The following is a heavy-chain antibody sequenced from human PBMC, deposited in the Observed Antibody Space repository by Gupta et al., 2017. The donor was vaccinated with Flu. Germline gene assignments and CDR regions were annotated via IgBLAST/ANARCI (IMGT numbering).Heavy chain of an antibody. Sequence: QLQLQESGPRLVKPSETLSLTCNVSGASIAGNNYLWNWVRQPPGKGLEWIASIYYSGSSYYSPYRRSRITISVDTFNNQFSLRLGPVTAADTAVYYCARRDASRDYYGMDVWGQGTTVTVSS. CDR1: GASIAGNNYL. CDR2: IYYSGSS. D-gene: IGHD3-10*01. CDR3: ARRDASRDYYGMDV. V-gene: IGHV4-39*01. J-gene: IGHJ6*02.